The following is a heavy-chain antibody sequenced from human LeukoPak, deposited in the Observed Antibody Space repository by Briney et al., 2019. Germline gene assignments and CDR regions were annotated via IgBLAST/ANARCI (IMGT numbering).Heavy chain of an antibody. Sequence: PGGSLRLSCAASGFTFSSYGMHWVRQAPGKGLEWVAFIRYDGSNKYYANSVKGRFTISRDNSKNTLYLQMNSLRAEDTAVYYCAKEAKLSTFSIDYWGQGTLVTVSS. CDR3: AKEAKLSTFSIDY. CDR1: GFTFSSYG. D-gene: IGHD1-7*01. J-gene: IGHJ4*02. V-gene: IGHV3-30*02. CDR2: IRYDGSNK.